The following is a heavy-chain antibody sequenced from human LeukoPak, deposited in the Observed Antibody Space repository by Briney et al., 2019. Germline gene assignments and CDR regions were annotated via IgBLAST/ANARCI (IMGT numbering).Heavy chain of an antibody. D-gene: IGHD5-12*01. CDR2: IYYSGST. Sequence: PSETLSLTCTVSGGSISSYYWSWIRQPPGKGLEWIGYIYYSGSTNYNPSLKSRVTTSVDTSKNQFSLKLNSVTAADTAVYYCARQWGSGYLYYFDYWGQGTLVTVSS. V-gene: IGHV4-59*08. CDR3: ARQWGSGYLYYFDY. CDR1: GGSISSYY. J-gene: IGHJ4*02.